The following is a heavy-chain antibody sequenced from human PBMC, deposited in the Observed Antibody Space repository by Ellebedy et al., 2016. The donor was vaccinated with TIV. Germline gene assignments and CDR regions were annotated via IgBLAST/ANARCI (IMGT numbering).Heavy chain of an antibody. CDR1: GFTFSSYA. CDR3: ARPRGYSYGLPRFDY. J-gene: IGHJ4*02. V-gene: IGHV3-30-3*01. D-gene: IGHD5-18*01. CDR2: ISYDGSNK. Sequence: GESLKISCAASGFTFSSYAMHWVRQAPGKGLGWVAVISYDGSNKYYADSVKGRFTISRDNSKNTLYLQMNSLRAEDTAVYYCARPRGYSYGLPRFDYWGQGTLVTVSS.